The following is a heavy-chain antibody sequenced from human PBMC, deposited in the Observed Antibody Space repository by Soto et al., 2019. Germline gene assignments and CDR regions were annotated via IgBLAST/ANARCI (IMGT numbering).Heavy chain of an antibody. D-gene: IGHD3-3*01. CDR1: GGSISSYY. V-gene: IGHV4-59*01. CDR2: IYYSGST. Sequence: SETLSLTCTVSGGSISSYYWSWIRQPPGKGLEWIGYIYYSGSTNYNPSLRSRVTISVDTSKNQFSLKLSSVTAADTAAYYCARVYDFWSGYYTNWFDPWGQGTLVTVSS. J-gene: IGHJ5*02. CDR3: ARVYDFWSGYYTNWFDP.